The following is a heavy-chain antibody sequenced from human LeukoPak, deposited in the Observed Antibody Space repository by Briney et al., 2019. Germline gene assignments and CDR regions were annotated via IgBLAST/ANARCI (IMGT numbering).Heavy chain of an antibody. CDR3: ARDDYDILTGRTSPYFDL. CDR1: GGSISSYY. J-gene: IGHJ2*01. CDR2: IYYSGST. D-gene: IGHD3-9*01. Sequence: SETLSLTCTVSGGSISSYYWSWIRQPPGKGLEWIGYIYYSGSTNYNPSLKSRVTISVDTSKNQFSLKLSPVTAADTAVYYCARDDYDILTGRTSPYFDLWGRGTLVTVSS. V-gene: IGHV4-59*01.